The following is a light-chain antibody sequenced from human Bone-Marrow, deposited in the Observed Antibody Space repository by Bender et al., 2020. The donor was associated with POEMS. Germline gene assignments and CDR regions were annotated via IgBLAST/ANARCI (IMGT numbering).Light chain of an antibody. CDR1: SSDVGSYNR. CDR3: QSYDNSLGGWV. J-gene: IGLJ3*02. Sequence: QSALTQPASVSGSPGQSITISCTGTSSDVGSYNRVSWYQQHPGKAPKLMIYEGSERPSGVSDRFSGSKSGNTASLAITGLQAEDEGDYYCQSYDNSLGGWVFGGGTKLTVL. CDR2: EGS. V-gene: IGLV2-14*02.